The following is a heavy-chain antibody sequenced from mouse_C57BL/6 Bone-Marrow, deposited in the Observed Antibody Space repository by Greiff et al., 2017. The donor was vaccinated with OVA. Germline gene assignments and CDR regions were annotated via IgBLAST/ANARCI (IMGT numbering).Heavy chain of an antibody. Sequence: EVQLQQSGPELVKPGASVKMSCKASGYTFTDYNMHWVKQSHGKSLEWIGYINPNNGGTSYNQKFKGKATLTGNKSSSTAYMELRSLTSEDSAVYYCARRGLYYYGSSYDYYAMDYWGQGTSVTVSS. CDR1: GYTFTDYN. CDR3: ARRGLYYYGSSYDYYAMDY. V-gene: IGHV1-22*01. D-gene: IGHD1-1*01. J-gene: IGHJ4*01. CDR2: INPNNGGT.